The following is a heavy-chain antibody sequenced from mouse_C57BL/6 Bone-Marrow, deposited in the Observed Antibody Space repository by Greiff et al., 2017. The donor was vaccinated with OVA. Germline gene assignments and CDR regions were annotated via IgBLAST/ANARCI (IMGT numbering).Heavy chain of an antibody. CDR2: ISYDGSN. D-gene: IGHD1-1*01. J-gene: IGHJ2*01. V-gene: IGHV3-6*01. CDR3: ARGSSRRLDY. Sequence: ESGPGLVKPSQSLSLTCSVTGYSITSGYYWNWIRQFPGNKLEWMGYISYDGSNNYNPSLKNRISITRDTSKNQFFLKLNSVTTEDTATYYCARGSSRRLDYWGQGTTLTVSS. CDR1: GYSITSGYY.